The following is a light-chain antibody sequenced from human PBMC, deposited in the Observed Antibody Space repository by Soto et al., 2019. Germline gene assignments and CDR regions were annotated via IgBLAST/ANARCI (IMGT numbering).Light chain of an antibody. V-gene: IGLV2-14*01. Sequence: QSALTQPASVSGSPGQSITISCSGTSSDVGFYNYVSWFQQYPGKAPKLMMCEVTNRPSGFSDRFSGSKSDNAASLTISGLQADDDADYFFTSYTTSSTRVFGGGTKVTVL. CDR1: SSDVGFYNY. J-gene: IGLJ3*02. CDR3: TSYTTSSTRV. CDR2: EVT.